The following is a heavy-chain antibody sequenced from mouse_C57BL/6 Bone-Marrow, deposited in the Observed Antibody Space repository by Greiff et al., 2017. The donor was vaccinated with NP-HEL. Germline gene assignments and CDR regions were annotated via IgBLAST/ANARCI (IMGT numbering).Heavy chain of an antibody. Sequence: EVQLQESGGGLVKPGGSLKLSCAASGFTFSSYAMSWVRQTPEKRLEWVATISDGGSYTYYPDNVKGRFTISRDNAKNNLYLQMSHLKSEDTAMYYCARRVLLMDYWGQGTSVTVSS. CDR3: ARRVLLMDY. CDR2: ISDGGSYT. V-gene: IGHV5-4*03. J-gene: IGHJ4*01. D-gene: IGHD1-1*01. CDR1: GFTFSSYA.